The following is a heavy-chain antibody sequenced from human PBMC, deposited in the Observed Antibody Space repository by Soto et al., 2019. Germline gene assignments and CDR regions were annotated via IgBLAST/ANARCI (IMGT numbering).Heavy chain of an antibody. CDR3: ARGRYCGGDCYPKLYNWFDP. V-gene: IGHV1-69*13. CDR1: GGTFSSYA. D-gene: IGHD2-21*02. J-gene: IGHJ5*02. Sequence: ASVKVSCKASGGTFSSYAISWVRQAPGQGLEWMGGIIPIFGTANYAQKFQGRVTITADESTSTAYMELSSLRSEDTAVYYCARGRYCGGDCYPKLYNWFDPWGQGTLVTVSS. CDR2: IIPIFGTA.